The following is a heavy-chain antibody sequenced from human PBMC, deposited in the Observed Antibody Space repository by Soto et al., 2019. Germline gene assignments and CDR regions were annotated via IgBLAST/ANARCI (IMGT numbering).Heavy chain of an antibody. CDR2: ISSSSSTI. CDR3: ARGPGPSIGHYFDY. J-gene: IGHJ4*02. V-gene: IGHV3-48*02. CDR1: GFTFSSYS. D-gene: IGHD6-6*01. Sequence: PGGSLRLSCAASGFTFSSYSMNWVRQAPGKGLEWVSYISSSSSTIYYADSVKGRFTISRDNAKNSLYLQMNSLRDEDTAVYYCARGPGPSIGHYFDYWGQGTPVTVSS.